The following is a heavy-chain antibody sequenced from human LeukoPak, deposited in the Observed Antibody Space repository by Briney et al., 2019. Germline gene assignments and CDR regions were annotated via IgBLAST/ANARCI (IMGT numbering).Heavy chain of an antibody. CDR1: GGSISSSLDF. CDR2: LFYSGST. J-gene: IGHJ4*02. D-gene: IGHD3-10*01. Sequence: SETLSLTCTVSGGSISSSLDFWGWIRQPPGKGLEWIGTLFYSGSTKYNPSLKSRVTISVDTSKNQFSLKLSSVTAADTAVYYCARGPDYYGSGSYYKRKGYFDYWGQGTLVTVSS. V-gene: IGHV4-39*07. CDR3: ARGPDYYGSGSYYKRKGYFDY.